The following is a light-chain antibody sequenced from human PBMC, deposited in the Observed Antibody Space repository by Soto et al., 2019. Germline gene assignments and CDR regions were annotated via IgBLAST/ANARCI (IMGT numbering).Light chain of an antibody. CDR3: QQRSNWPLLT. CDR2: GAS. Sequence: EIGFSQSPCTLSLSPGERATLSCRASQSVSSRLAWYQHRPGQAPRLLISGASSRATGIPDRFSGSGSGTDFTLTISRLEPEDFALYYCQQRSNWPLLTFGGGTKVDIK. J-gene: IGKJ4*01. CDR1: QSVSSR. V-gene: IGKV3D-20*02.